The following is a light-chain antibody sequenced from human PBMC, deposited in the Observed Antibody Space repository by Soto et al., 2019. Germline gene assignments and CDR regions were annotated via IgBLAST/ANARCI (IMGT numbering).Light chain of an antibody. J-gene: IGKJ5*01. CDR3: QQYGSSPVT. Sequence: LPQTPATLSVAPGERSSRACRGSRSVSSSYLARYQQKPGQAPRLLIYGASSRATGIPDRFSGSGSGTDFTLTISRLEPEDFAVYYCQQYGSSPVTFGQGTRLEIK. V-gene: IGKV3-20*01. CDR2: GAS. CDR1: RSVSSSY.